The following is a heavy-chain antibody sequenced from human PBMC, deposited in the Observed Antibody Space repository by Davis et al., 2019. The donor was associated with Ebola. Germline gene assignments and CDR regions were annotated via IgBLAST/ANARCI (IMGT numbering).Heavy chain of an antibody. CDR1: GYSFTSYW. J-gene: IGHJ4*02. V-gene: IGHV5-51*01. CDR2: IYPGDSDT. Sequence: GESLKISCKGSGYSFTSYWIGWVRQMPGKGLEWMGIIYPGDSDTRYSPSFQGQVTISADKSISTAYLQWGSLKASDTAMYYCARDRYSGSYRGSGFDYWGQGTLVTVSS. D-gene: IGHD1-26*01. CDR3: ARDRYSGSYRGSGFDY.